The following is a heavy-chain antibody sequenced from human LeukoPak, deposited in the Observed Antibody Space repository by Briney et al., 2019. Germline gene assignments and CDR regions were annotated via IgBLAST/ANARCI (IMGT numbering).Heavy chain of an antibody. CDR1: GFTFSNAW. CDR2: IKSKTDGGTT. Sequence: GGSLRLSCAASGFTFSNAWMSWVRQAPGKGLEWVARIKSKTDGGTTDYAAHVKGRFSNSRDDSTNTLYLKMNSLKTEETAVYYCTTGSRGGYWGQGTLVTVSS. CDR3: TTGSRGGY. D-gene: IGHD3-16*01. J-gene: IGHJ4*02. V-gene: IGHV3-15*01.